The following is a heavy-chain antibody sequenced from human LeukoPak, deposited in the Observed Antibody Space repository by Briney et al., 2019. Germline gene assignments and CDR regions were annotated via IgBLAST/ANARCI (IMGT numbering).Heavy chain of an antibody. CDR2: IYYSGST. V-gene: IGHV4-39*07. J-gene: IGHJ3*02. CDR3: ARERHIVVVTATAYDAFDI. Sequence: SETLSLTCTVSGGSISSSSYYWGWIRQPPGTGLEWFGSIYYSGSTYYNPSLKSRVTISVDTSKTHFSLKLSSVPAADTAVYYCARERHIVVVTATAYDAFDIWGQGTMVTVSS. D-gene: IGHD2-21*02. CDR1: GGSISSSSYY.